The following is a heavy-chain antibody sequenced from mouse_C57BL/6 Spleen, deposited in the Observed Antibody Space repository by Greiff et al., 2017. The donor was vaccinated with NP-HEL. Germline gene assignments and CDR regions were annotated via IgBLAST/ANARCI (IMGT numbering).Heavy chain of an antibody. J-gene: IGHJ3*01. CDR3: ARNSGGSSLFAY. CDR2: LWSGGST. CDR1: GFSLTSYG. Sequence: QVQLQQSGPGLVQPSPSLSITCTVSGFSLTSYGVHWVRQSPGKGLEWLGVLWSGGSTDYNAAFISRLSISKDNSKIQVCVKMNSLQADDTAIYYCARNSGGSSLFAYWGKGTLVTVSA. V-gene: IGHV2-2*01. D-gene: IGHD1-1*01.